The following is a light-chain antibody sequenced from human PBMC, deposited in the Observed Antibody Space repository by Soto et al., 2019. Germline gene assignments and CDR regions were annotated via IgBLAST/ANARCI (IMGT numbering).Light chain of an antibody. Sequence: EIVMTQSPAPPSVSPGEKATLSFGASQSVSSNLAWYQQKPGQGPRLLIYGASSRATGIPARFSGSGSATEFTLTISSLQSEDFAVYFCQQYNRWPLTFGQGTKVDI. CDR2: GAS. CDR1: QSVSSN. CDR3: QQYNRWPLT. V-gene: IGKV3-15*01. J-gene: IGKJ1*01.